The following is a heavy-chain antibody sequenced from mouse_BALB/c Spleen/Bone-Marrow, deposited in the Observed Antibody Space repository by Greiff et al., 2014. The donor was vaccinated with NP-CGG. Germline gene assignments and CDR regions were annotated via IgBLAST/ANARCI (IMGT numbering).Heavy chain of an antibody. CDR1: GYSFTGYF. V-gene: IGHV1-37*01. CDR3: GREIYYGNPDY. Sequence: LVESGASVKISCKASGYSFTGYFMNWVKQSHGKSLEWIGRINPYNGETFYNQKFKGKATLTVDKSSSTAHMELLSLTSEDSAVYYCGREIYYGNPDYWGQGTTLTVSS. D-gene: IGHD2-1*01. CDR2: INPYNGET. J-gene: IGHJ2*01.